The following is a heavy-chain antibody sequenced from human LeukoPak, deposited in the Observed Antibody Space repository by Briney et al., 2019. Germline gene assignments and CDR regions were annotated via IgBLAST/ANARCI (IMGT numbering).Heavy chain of an antibody. CDR1: GYTFTSYG. Sequence: GASVKVSCKASGYTFTSYGISWVRQAPGQGLEWMGWISAYNGNTNYAQKLQGRVTMTTDTSTSAAYMELRSLRSDDTAVYYCARVITMMSGHAFDIWGQGTMVTVSS. D-gene: IGHD3-22*01. V-gene: IGHV1-18*01. J-gene: IGHJ3*02. CDR3: ARVITMMSGHAFDI. CDR2: ISAYNGNT.